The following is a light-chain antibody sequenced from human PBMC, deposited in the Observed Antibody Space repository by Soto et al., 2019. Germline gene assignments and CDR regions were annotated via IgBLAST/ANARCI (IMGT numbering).Light chain of an antibody. V-gene: IGLV2-11*01. CDR3: CSYAVTATYV. CDR1: SNDVGRYTY. CDR2: DVT. Sequence: QSALTQPRSVSGSPGQSVTISSTGSSNDVGRYTYVSWYQQHPGKAPKLMIYDVTNRPSGVPDRFSGSKSGSTASLTISGLQAEDEADYYYCSYAVTATYVFGTGTKLTVL. J-gene: IGLJ1*01.